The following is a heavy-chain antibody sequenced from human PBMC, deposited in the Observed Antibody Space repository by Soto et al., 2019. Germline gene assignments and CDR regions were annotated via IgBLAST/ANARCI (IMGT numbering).Heavy chain of an antibody. J-gene: IGHJ6*02. Sequence: ASVKVSCKASGYTFTGYYMHWVRQAPGQGLEWMGWINPNSGGTNYAQKFQGWVTMTRDTSISTAYMELSRLRSDDTAVYYCAREGGYCSSTSCSDEDYYDYYGMDVWG. V-gene: IGHV1-2*04. CDR1: GYTFTGYY. CDR2: INPNSGGT. CDR3: AREGGYCSSTSCSDEDYYDYYGMDV. D-gene: IGHD2-2*01.